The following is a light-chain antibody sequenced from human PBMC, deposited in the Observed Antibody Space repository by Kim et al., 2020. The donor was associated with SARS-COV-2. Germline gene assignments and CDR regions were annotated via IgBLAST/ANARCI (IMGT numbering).Light chain of an antibody. CDR3: QQYNNWPPCT. V-gene: IGKV3-15*01. CDR1: QSVSSN. J-gene: IGKJ2*02. CDR2: GAS. Sequence: EIVMTQSPATLSVSPGERATLSCRASQSVSSNLAWYQQKPGQAPRLLISGASTRATGIPARFSGTGSGTEFTLTISSLQSEDFAVYYCQQYNNWPPCTFGQGTKLEI.